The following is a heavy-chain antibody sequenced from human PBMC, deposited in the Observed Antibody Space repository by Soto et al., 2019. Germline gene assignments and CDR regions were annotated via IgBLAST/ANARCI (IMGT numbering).Heavy chain of an antibody. Sequence: SETLSLTCTVSGGSISSYYWSWIRQPPGKGLEWIGYIYYSGSTNYNPSLKSRVTISVDTSKNQFSLKLSSVTAADTAVYYCARHRGVVGHYYYYYMDVRGKATTVTVSS. J-gene: IGHJ6*03. D-gene: IGHD3-3*01. V-gene: IGHV4-59*08. CDR1: GGSISSYY. CDR3: ARHRGVVGHYYYYYMDV. CDR2: IYYSGST.